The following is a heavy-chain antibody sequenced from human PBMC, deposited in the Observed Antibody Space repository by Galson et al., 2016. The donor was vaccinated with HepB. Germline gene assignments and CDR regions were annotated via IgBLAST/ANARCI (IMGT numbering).Heavy chain of an antibody. V-gene: IGHV1-69*13. CDR3: AREGSSGWFDF. CDR1: GGIFSTYV. J-gene: IGHJ4*02. CDR2: IIPIFGTA. D-gene: IGHD6-19*01. Sequence: SVKVSCKASGGIFSTYVFNWVRQAPGQGLEWMGGIIPIFGTANYAQKLQGRVTITADASTSTAYMDLSSLTSEDTAVYYCAREGSSGWFDFWGQGTLVTVSS.